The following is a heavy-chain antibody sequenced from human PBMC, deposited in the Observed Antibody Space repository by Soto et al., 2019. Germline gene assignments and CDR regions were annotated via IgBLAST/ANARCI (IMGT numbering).Heavy chain of an antibody. D-gene: IGHD2-21*02. Sequence: QVQLVESGGGVVQPGRSLRLSCAASGFTFSSYAMHWVRQAPGKGLEWVAVISYDGKNQYYADSVRGRFTISRDNSKNTLYLQMNSLRAEDTAGYYCARSVVTQYANFYYGMDVWGQGTTVTVSS. CDR1: GFTFSSYA. CDR3: ARSVVTQYANFYYGMDV. CDR2: ISYDGKNQ. J-gene: IGHJ6*02. V-gene: IGHV3-30*04.